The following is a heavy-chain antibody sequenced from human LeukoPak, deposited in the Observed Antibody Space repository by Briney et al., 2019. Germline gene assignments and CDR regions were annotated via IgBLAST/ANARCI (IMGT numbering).Heavy chain of an antibody. CDR3: ARDNGGVGYFPTHYYYYGMDV. CDR2: ISYDGSNK. V-gene: IGHV3-30-3*01. D-gene: IGHD2-8*01. CDR1: GLTFSSYA. J-gene: IGHJ6*02. Sequence: GRSLRLSCAASGLTFSSYAMHWVRQAPGKGLEWVAVISYDGSNKYYADSVKGRFTISRDNSKNTLYLQMNSLRAEDTAVYYCARDNGGVGYFPTHYYYYGMDVWGQGTTVTVSS.